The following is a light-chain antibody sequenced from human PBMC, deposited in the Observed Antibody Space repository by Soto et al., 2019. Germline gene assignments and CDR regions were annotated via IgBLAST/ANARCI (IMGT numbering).Light chain of an antibody. V-gene: IGKV1-27*01. CDR3: QQRSNWSIT. CDR1: QGINIY. Sequence: IQMTQSPSSLSSSLGDRVTITCRASQGINIYLAWYQQTAGKVPKHLIYGASKLQSGVPSRFSGGGSGTDGTITISSLETEDGAVYYCQQRSNWSITFGQGTRLEIK. J-gene: IGKJ5*01. CDR2: GAS.